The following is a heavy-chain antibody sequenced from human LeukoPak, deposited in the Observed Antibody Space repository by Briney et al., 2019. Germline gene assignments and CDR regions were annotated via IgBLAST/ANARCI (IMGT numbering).Heavy chain of an antibody. CDR3: ARDLISGSYSPPFDY. CDR1: RFPFSTSS. J-gene: IGHJ4*02. V-gene: IGHV3-21*01. D-gene: IGHD1-26*01. CDR2: ISSSSSYM. Sequence: GGSLRLSCAASRFPFSTSSMNWVRQAPGKGLEWVSSISSSSSYMYYADSVKGRFTISRDNAKNSLYLQMNSLRAEDTAVYYCARDLISGSYSPPFDYWGQGTLVTVSS.